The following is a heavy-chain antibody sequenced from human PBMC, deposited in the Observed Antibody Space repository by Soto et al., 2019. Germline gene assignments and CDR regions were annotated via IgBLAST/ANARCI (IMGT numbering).Heavy chain of an antibody. V-gene: IGHV3-7*01. D-gene: IGHD3-10*01. J-gene: IGHJ5*02. CDR3: AKEGGYGSGSYYRNWFDP. CDR2: IKQDGSET. CDR1: GFSFSSYW. Sequence: GSLRLSCAASGFSFSSYWMSWVRQAPGKGLEWVANIKQDGSETYYVDSVKGRFTISRDNAKNSLYLQTNSLRAEDTAVYYCAKEGGYGSGSYYRNWFDPWGQGTLVTVSS.